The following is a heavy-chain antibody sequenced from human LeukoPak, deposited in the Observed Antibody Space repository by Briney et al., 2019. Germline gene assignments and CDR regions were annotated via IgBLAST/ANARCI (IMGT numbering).Heavy chain of an antibody. D-gene: IGHD3-10*01. CDR2: IWYDGSNK. Sequence: GGSLRLSCAASGFTFSSYGMHWVRQAPGKGLEWVAVIWYDGSNKYYADSEKGRFTISRDNSKNTLYLQMNSLRAEDTAVYYCAKGLLWFGEFGTFDYWGQGTLVTVSS. J-gene: IGHJ4*02. CDR3: AKGLLWFGEFGTFDY. V-gene: IGHV3-33*06. CDR1: GFTFSSYG.